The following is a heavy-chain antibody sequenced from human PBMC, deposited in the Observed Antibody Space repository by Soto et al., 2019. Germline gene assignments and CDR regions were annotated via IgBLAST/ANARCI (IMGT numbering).Heavy chain of an antibody. J-gene: IGHJ5*02. CDR2: INHSGST. CDR1: GGSFSGYY. CDR3: ASPNATYYGSGRADWFDP. D-gene: IGHD3-10*01. Sequence: QVQLQQWGAGLLKPSETLSLTCAVYGGSFSGYYWSWIRQPPGKGLEWIGEINHSGSTNYNPSLLSRFATSVDTSKNQFSMKLSSVTAADTAVYYRASPNATYYGSGRADWFDPWGQGTLVTVSS. V-gene: IGHV4-34*01.